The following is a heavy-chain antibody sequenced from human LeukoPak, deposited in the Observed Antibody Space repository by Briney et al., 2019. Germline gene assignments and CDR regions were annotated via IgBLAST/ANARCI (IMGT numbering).Heavy chain of an antibody. Sequence: GASVKVSCKASGYTFTGYYIHWVRQAPGQGREWMGRIKPNSGGTNYAQKFQGRVTMTRDTSISTVYMELSRLRSDDAAVYFCARDQRELLFDYWGQGTLVTVSS. CDR3: ARDQRELLFDY. CDR2: IKPNSGGT. J-gene: IGHJ4*02. CDR1: GYTFTGYY. D-gene: IGHD1-26*01. V-gene: IGHV1-2*06.